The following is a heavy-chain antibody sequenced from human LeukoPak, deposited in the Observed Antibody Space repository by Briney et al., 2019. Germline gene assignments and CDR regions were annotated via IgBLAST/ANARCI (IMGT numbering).Heavy chain of an antibody. CDR2: MNPNSGNT. J-gene: IGHJ5*02. CDR1: GYTFTSYD. D-gene: IGHD3-10*01. V-gene: IGHV1-8*01. CDR3: ARGRGMKADLWFGELYP. Sequence: GASVKVSCKASGYTFTSYDINWVRQAPGQGLEWMGWMNPNSGNTGYAQKFQGRVTMTRNTSITTAYMELSSLRSEDTAVYYCARGRGMKADLWFGELYPWGQGTLVTVSS.